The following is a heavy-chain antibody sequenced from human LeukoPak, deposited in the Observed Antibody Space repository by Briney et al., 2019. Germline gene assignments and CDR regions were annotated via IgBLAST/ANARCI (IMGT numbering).Heavy chain of an antibody. D-gene: IGHD6-19*01. CDR1: GGSISSYY. J-gene: IGHJ4*02. Sequence: SETLSLTCTVSGGSISSYYWSWIRQPPGEGLEWIGYIYYSGSTNYNPSLKSRVTISVDTSKNQFSLKLSSVTAADTAVHYCARGNRPPRNSGWSYWGQGTLVTVSS. V-gene: IGHV4-59*12. CDR2: IYYSGST. CDR3: ARGNRPPRNSGWSY.